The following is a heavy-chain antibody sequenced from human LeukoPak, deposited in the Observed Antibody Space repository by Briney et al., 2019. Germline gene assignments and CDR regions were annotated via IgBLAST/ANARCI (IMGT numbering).Heavy chain of an antibody. CDR1: GFTFSSYG. CDR2: ISGSGGST. Sequence: GGSLRLSCAASGFTFSSYGMSWVRQAPGKGLEWVSAISGSGGSTYYADSGKGRFTISRDNAKNTLYLQMNSLRAEDTAVYYCAKGGVDLTTTLSYWGQGTLVTVSS. D-gene: IGHD1-1*01. CDR3: AKGGVDLTTTLSY. V-gene: IGHV3-23*01. J-gene: IGHJ4*02.